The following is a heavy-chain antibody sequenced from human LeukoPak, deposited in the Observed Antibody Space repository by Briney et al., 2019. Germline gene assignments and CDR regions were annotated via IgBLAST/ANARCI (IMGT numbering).Heavy chain of an antibody. CDR2: IYNSGST. V-gene: IGHV4-59*01. CDR3: ARGQEGERPYYYYYMDV. Sequence: SETLSLTCTVSGGSISSYFWSWIRQPPGKGLEWIGYIYNSGSTNYNPSLKSRVTVSVDTSKNQFSLKLSSVTAADTAVYYCARGQEGERPYYYYYMDVWGKGTTVTVSS. CDR1: GGSISSYF. J-gene: IGHJ6*03.